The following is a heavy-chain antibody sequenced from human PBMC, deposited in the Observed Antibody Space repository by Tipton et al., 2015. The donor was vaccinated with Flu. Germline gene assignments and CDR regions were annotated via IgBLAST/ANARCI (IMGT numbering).Heavy chain of an antibody. Sequence: SLRLSCAASGFIFSDYAMHWVRQAPGKGLEYVSAISSDGDHTYYADSVKGRFTISRDNSKNTLYLQMGSLRTDDVAVYYCARGMNTGLVDVWGQGTTVTVSS. CDR1: GFIFSDYA. D-gene: IGHD1-14*01. CDR2: ISSDGDHT. J-gene: IGHJ6*02. V-gene: IGHV3-64*02. CDR3: ARGMNTGLVDV.